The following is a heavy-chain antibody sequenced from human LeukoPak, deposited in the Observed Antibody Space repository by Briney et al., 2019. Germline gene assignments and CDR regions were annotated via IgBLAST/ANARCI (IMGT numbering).Heavy chain of an antibody. J-gene: IGHJ6*02. V-gene: IGHV3-48*01. CDR3: ARLFWNGCYPISFDHYYGMDV. CDR1: AFTLSNYS. D-gene: IGHD3-3*01. Sequence: GGSLRLSCAASAFTLSNYSMAWVRQAPGKGLEWISYISSSSRTIYYADSVKGRFTISRDNAKNSLSVQMTTLRAEDAAVYYCARLFWNGCYPISFDHYYGMDVWGQGPRSPCP. CDR2: ISSSSRTI.